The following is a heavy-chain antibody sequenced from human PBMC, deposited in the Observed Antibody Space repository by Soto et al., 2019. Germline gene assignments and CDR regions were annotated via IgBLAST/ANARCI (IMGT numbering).Heavy chain of an antibody. CDR3: ARHEVTGDYFASSDY. Sequence: SETLSLTCTVSGGSISSSSYYWGWIRQPPGKGLEWIGSIYYSGSTYYNPSLKSRVTISVDTSKNQFSLKLSSVTAADTAVYYCARHEVTGDYFASSDYRGQGTLVTVSS. D-gene: IGHD4-17*01. CDR2: IYYSGST. J-gene: IGHJ4*02. V-gene: IGHV4-39*01. CDR1: GGSISSSSYY.